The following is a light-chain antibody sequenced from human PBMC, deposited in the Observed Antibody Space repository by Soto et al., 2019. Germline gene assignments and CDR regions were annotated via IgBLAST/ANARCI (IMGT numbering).Light chain of an antibody. CDR1: QSGSSN. CDR3: QQYNNWPKLT. CDR2: GAS. Sequence: EIGMTQSPATRSLSRGERSAVCCRTSQSGSSNLAWYQQKPGQAPRLLLYGASTRATGILARFSGSGSGTEFTLTISSLQSEDFAVYYCQQYNNWPKLTFGGGTKVDIK. J-gene: IGKJ4*01. V-gene: IGKV3-15*01.